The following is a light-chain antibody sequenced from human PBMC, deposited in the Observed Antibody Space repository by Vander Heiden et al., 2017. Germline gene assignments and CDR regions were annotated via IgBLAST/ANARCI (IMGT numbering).Light chain of an antibody. Sequence: DIVMTQSPDSLAVSLGERATINCKSSQSVLYSSKRQNYLAWYQQKPGQPPRLLIYWASTRESGVPDRFSGSGSGTDFTLTISSLQAEDVAVYYCHQDDSTPRTFGQGTKVEIK. CDR1: QSVLYSSKRQNY. CDR3: HQDDSTPRT. J-gene: IGKJ1*01. CDR2: WAS. V-gene: IGKV4-1*01.